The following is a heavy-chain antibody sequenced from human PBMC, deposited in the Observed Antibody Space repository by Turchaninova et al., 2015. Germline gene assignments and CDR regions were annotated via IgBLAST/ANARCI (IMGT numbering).Heavy chain of an antibody. CDR2: ISGTGANT. Sequence: EVKLLESGVGVVEPGGALTHPCAVHASAFSGTVMSWVRHPQEKVMEWVSAISGTGANTYYAYSLKGRFTISRDNSMNTLYLQMNTLRDEDTAVYYCAKVPHYDFWSGSDGFDPLGQGILVTVSS. D-gene: IGHD3-3*01. J-gene: IGHJ5*02. V-gene: IGHV3-23*01. CDR3: AKVPHYDFWSGSDGFDP. CDR1: ASAFSGTV.